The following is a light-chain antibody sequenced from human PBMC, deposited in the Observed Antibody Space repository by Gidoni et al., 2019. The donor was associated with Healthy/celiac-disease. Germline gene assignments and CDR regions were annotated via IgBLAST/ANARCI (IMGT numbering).Light chain of an antibody. CDR2: AAS. Sequence: DIQMTQSPSSLSASVGDRVTITCRASQSISSYLNWYQQKPGKAPKLLIYAASSLRSGVPSRFSGSGSGTDFTLTISSLQPEDFATYYCQQSYSTPVTFXPXTKVDIK. CDR1: QSISSY. V-gene: IGKV1-39*01. CDR3: QQSYSTPVT. J-gene: IGKJ3*01.